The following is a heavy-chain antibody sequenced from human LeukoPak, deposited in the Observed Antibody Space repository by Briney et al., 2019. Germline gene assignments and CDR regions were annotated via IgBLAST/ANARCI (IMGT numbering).Heavy chain of an antibody. D-gene: IGHD5-24*01. CDR3: ARVARDGYNYGFLSLDY. V-gene: IGHV1-69*04. CDR2: IIPILGIA. Sequence: ASVKVSCKASGGTFSSYAISWVRQAPGQGLEWMGRIIPILGIANYAQKFQGRVTITADKSTSTAYMELSSLRSEDTAVYYCARVARDGYNYGFLSLDYWGQGTLVTVSS. J-gene: IGHJ4*02. CDR1: GGTFSSYA.